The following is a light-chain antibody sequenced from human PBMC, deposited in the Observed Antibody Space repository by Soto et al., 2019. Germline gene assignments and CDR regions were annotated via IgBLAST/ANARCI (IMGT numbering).Light chain of an antibody. CDR2: WAS. CDR3: QQYYSTPPYT. J-gene: IGKJ2*01. V-gene: IGKV4-1*01. CDR1: QSVLYSSNNKNY. Sequence: DIVMTQSPDSLAVSLGERATINCKSSQSVLYSSNNKNYLAWYQQKPGQPPKLLIYWASARGSGVPDRFSGSGSGTDFTLTISSLQAEDVAVYYCQQYYSTPPYTFGQATKLEIK.